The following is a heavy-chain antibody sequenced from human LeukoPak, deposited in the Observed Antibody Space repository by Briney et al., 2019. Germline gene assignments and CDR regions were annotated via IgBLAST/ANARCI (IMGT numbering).Heavy chain of an antibody. CDR2: IYSSGST. Sequence: SGTLSLTCTVSGGSIGNYYWSWIRQPAGKGLEWIGRIYSSGSTNYNPSLKSRVTISVDTSKNQFSLKLSSVTAADTAVYYCARGRTLLWFGELRPFDYWGQGTLVTVSS. CDR3: ARGRTLLWFGELRPFDY. D-gene: IGHD3-10*01. CDR1: GGSIGNYY. J-gene: IGHJ4*02. V-gene: IGHV4-4*07.